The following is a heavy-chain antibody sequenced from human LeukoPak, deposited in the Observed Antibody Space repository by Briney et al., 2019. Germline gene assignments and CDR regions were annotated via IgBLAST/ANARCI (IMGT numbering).Heavy chain of an antibody. Sequence: GESLKISCKGSGYSFTNYWVGWVRQMPGKGLEWMGIIYPGDSDTRYSPSFQGQVTISADKSISTAYLQWSSLKASDTAMYYCARHSWPNPYDFWSGQTQGDWFDPWGQGTLVTVSS. J-gene: IGHJ5*02. CDR1: GYSFTNYW. D-gene: IGHD3-3*01. CDR2: IYPGDSDT. V-gene: IGHV5-51*01. CDR3: ARHSWPNPYDFWSGQTQGDWFDP.